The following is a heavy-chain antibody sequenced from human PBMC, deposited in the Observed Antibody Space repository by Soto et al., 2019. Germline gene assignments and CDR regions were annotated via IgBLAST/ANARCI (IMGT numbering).Heavy chain of an antibody. J-gene: IGHJ4*02. D-gene: IGHD2-21*02. CDR2: ISGSGGST. Sequence: EVQLLESGGGLVQPGRSLRLSCAASGLTFSSYAMSWVRQAPGKGLEWVSAISGSGGSTYYADSVKGRFTISRDNSKNTLYLQMNSLRAEDTAVYYCAKVVEKTAIPFHCENWGQGTLVTVSS. V-gene: IGHV3-23*01. CDR3: AKVVEKTAIPFHCEN. CDR1: GLTFSSYA.